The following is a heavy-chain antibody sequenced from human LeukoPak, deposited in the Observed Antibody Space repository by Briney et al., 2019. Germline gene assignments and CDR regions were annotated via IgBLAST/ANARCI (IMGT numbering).Heavy chain of an antibody. CDR1: GFIFSNAW. Sequence: GGSLRLSCAASGFIFSNAWVSWVRQAPGKGLEWVGRIKTKTDGGTTDYAAPVKGRFIISRDDSRNTLHLQMNSLRTEGTAVYYCATDNSASFDFWGQGTLVTVSS. D-gene: IGHD4-11*01. CDR3: ATDNSASFDF. V-gene: IGHV3-15*01. CDR2: IKTKTDGGTT. J-gene: IGHJ4*02.